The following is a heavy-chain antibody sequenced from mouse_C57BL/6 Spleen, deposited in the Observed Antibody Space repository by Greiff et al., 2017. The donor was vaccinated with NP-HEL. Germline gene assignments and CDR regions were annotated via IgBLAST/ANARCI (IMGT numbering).Heavy chain of an antibody. CDR1: GYTFTSYW. J-gene: IGHJ4*01. D-gene: IGHD2-1*01. Sequence: QVQLQQPGAELVMPGASVKLSCKASGYTFTSYWMHWVKQRPGQGLEWIGEIDPSDSYTNYNQKFKGKSTLTVDKSSSTAYMQLSSLTSEDSAVYYCARSGNFYAMDCWGQGTSVTVSS. V-gene: IGHV1-69*01. CDR2: IDPSDSYT. CDR3: ARSGNFYAMDC.